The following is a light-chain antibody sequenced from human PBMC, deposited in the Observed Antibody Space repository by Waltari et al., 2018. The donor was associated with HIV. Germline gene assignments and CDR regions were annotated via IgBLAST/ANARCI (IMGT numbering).Light chain of an antibody. J-gene: IGLJ2*01. V-gene: IGLV2-14*01. CDR3: SSYKGTSTHVV. Sequence: QSDLTQPASVSGSPGQSITISCTGTSSDVGGYNYVSWYQQHSGKAPKLMIYEVSNRPSGVSNRFSGSKSGNTASLTISGLQAEDEAYYYCSSYKGTSTHVVFGGGTKLTVL. CDR2: EVS. CDR1: SSDVGGYNY.